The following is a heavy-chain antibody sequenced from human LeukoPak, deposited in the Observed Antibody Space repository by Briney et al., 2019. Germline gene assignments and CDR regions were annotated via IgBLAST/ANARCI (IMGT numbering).Heavy chain of an antibody. J-gene: IGHJ4*02. CDR1: GYSFTGYY. V-gene: IGHV1-69*06. D-gene: IGHD6-13*01. CDR3: ARGGPIAAATTS. CDR2: IIPIFGTA. Sequence: SVKVSCKASGYSFTGYYLHWVRQAPGQGLEWMGGIIPIFGTANYAQKFQGRVTITADKSTSTAYMELSSLRAEDTAVYYCARGGPIAAATTSWGQGTLVTVSS.